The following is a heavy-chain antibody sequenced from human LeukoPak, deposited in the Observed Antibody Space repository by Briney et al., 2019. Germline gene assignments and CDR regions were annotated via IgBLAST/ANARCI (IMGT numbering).Heavy chain of an antibody. Sequence: GASVKVSCKASGYTFTSYGISWVRQAPGQGLEWMGWISAYNGNTSYAQKLQGRVTMTTDTSTSTAYMELRSLRSDDTAVYYCARAGSLLLWFGESPPDAFDIWGQGTMVTVSS. D-gene: IGHD3-10*01. CDR1: GYTFTSYG. J-gene: IGHJ3*02. CDR3: ARAGSLLLWFGESPPDAFDI. V-gene: IGHV1-18*01. CDR2: ISAYNGNT.